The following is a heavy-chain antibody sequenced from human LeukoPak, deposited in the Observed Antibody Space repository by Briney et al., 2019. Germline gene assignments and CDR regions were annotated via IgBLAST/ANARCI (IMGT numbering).Heavy chain of an antibody. CDR2: ISDSGTT. V-gene: IGHV4-59*01. J-gene: IGHJ4*02. CDR3: ARDRSPGWVTTFEY. CDR1: GDSIRSYY. D-gene: IGHD3-3*01. Sequence: SETLSLTCTVSGDSIRSYYWSWIRQPPGKELEWIGYISDSGTTSYNPSLKSRVTISVDTSKNQFSLKLNSVTAADTAVYYCARDRSPGWVTTFEYWGQGILVSVSS.